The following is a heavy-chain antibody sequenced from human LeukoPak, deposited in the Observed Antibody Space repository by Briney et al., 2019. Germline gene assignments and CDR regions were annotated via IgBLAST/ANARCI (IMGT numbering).Heavy chain of an antibody. V-gene: IGHV4-59*01. Sequence: SETLSLTCTVSGGSISSYYWSWIRQPPGKGLEWIGYIYYSGSTNYNPSLKSRVTISVDTSKNQFSLKLSSVTAADTAVYYCARGGLRYFDWLLSTPSNWFDPWGQGTLVTVSS. CDR2: IYYSGST. CDR3: ARGGLRYFDWLLSTPSNWFDP. CDR1: GGSISSYY. D-gene: IGHD3-9*01. J-gene: IGHJ5*02.